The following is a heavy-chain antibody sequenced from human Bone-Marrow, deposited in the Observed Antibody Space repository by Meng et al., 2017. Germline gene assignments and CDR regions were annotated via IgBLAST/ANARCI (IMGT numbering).Heavy chain of an antibody. J-gene: IGHJ4*02. CDR2: IKADGTET. CDR3: ARALTRRFDH. CDR1: GFTFNEYW. Sequence: GGSLRLSCAASGFTFNEYWMSWVRQAPGKGLEWVASIKADGTETFYADAVKGRFTIYRDNAKKSVYLQMHNFRVDDTAVYYCARALTRRFDHWGQGTLVTVSS. V-gene: IGHV3-7*01.